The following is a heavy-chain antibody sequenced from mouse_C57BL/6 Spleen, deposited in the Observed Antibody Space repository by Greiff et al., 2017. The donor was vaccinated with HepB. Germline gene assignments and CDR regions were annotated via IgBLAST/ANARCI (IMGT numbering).Heavy chain of an antibody. J-gene: IGHJ4*01. CDR2: IYPRSGNT. CDR1: GYTFTSYG. Sequence: QVQLKESGAELARPGASVKLSCKASGYTFTSYGISWVKQRTGQGLEWIGEIYPRSGNTYYNEKFKGKATLTADKSSSTAYMELRSLTSEDSAVYFCASPYYGSSRGYAMDYWGQGTSVTVSS. V-gene: IGHV1-81*01. CDR3: ASPYYGSSRGYAMDY. D-gene: IGHD1-1*01.